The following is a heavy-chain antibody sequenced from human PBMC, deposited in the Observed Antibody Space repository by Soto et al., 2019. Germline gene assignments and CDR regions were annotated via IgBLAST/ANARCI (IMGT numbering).Heavy chain of an antibody. CDR1: GYTFTSYD. J-gene: IGHJ6*02. CDR2: MSPNSGNT. CDR3: AAFFDTAIPSYYGMDV. V-gene: IGHV1-8*01. Sequence: ASVKVSCKASGYTFTSYDINWVRQATGQGLEWMGWMSPNSGNTGYAQKFQGRVTMTRNTSISTAYMELSSLRSEDTAVYYCAAFFDTAIPSYYGMDVWGQGTTVTVSS. D-gene: IGHD5-18*01.